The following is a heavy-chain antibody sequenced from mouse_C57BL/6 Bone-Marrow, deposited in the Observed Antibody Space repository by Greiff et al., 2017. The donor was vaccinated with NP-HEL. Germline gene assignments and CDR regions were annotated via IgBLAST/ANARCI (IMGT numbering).Heavy chain of an antibody. CDR3: ARSPIYYYGSSYDY. D-gene: IGHD1-1*01. Sequence: EVKLQQSGPELVKPGASVKISCKASGYTFTDYYMNWVKQSHGKSLEWIGDINPNNGGTSYNQKFKGKATLTVDKSSSTAYMELRSLTSEDSAVYYCARSPIYYYGSSYDYWGQGTTLTVSS. CDR2: INPNNGGT. V-gene: IGHV1-26*01. J-gene: IGHJ2*01. CDR1: GYTFTDYY.